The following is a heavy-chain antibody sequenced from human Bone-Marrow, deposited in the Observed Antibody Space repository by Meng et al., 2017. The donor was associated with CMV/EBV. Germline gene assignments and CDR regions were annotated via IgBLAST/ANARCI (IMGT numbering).Heavy chain of an antibody. CDR1: GFTFSSYS. CDR2: ISSSTIYI. J-gene: IGHJ6*02. CDR3: ARDPPWFGELKSYGMDV. V-gene: IGHV3-21*01. D-gene: IGHD3-10*01. Sequence: GESLKISCAASGFTFSSYSMNWVRQAPGKGLEWVSSISSSTIYIYYADSVKGRFTISRDNAKNSLYLQMNSLRAEDTAVYYCARDPPWFGELKSYGMDVWGQGTTVTVSS.